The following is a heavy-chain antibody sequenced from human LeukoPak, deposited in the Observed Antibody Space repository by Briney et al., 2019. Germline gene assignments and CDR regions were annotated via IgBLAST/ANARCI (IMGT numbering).Heavy chain of an antibody. D-gene: IGHD3-10*01. Sequence: SETLSLTCSLSGGPISNKYWSWIRQAPGKGLEWIGYVYYTGSTSYNPSLKSRVTISVDTSKNQFSLKLSSVTAADTAVYYCARSPGASPGHYYYMDVWGKGTTVTVSS. CDR3: ARSPGASPGHYYYMDV. CDR2: VYYTGST. J-gene: IGHJ6*03. CDR1: GGPISNKY. V-gene: IGHV4-59*08.